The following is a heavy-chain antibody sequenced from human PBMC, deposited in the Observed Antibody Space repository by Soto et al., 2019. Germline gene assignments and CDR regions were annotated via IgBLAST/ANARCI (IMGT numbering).Heavy chain of an antibody. D-gene: IGHD6-6*01. CDR1: GCTFISYA. CDR2: ISYDGSNK. J-gene: IGHJ6*02. CDR3: ARDGPYSSSYYYYYGMDV. V-gene: IGHV3-30-3*01. Sequence: GGPLRLSWAASGCTFISYARRWVRQAQGKGLEWVAVISYDGSNKYYADSVKGRFTISRDNSKNTLYLQMNSLRAEDTAVYYCARDGPYSSSYYYYYGMDVWGQGTTVTVSS.